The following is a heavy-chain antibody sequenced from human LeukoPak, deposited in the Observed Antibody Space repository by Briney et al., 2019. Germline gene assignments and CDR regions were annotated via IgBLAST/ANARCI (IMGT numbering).Heavy chain of an antibody. J-gene: IGHJ4*02. V-gene: IGHV4-39*07. CDR3: ARVSLGYCTNGVCPPPDY. CDR2: FYYSGST. CDR1: GGSISSSNSY. Sequence: PAETVSLICTVSGGSISSSNSYWGGIRQPPGKGLEWIGTFYYSGSTYYNPSLKSRVTISVDTSKNQFSLKLSSVTAADTAVYYCARVSLGYCTNGVCPPPDYWGQGTLGTVSS. D-gene: IGHD2-8*01.